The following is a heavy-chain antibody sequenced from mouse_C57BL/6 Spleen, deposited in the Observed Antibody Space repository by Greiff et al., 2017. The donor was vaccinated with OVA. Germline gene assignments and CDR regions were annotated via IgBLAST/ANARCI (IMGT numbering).Heavy chain of an antibody. V-gene: IGHV5-4*01. CDR2: ISDGGSYT. CDR1: GFTFSSYA. J-gene: IGHJ2*01. D-gene: IGHD4-1*01. CDR3: ARDVTGFDY. Sequence: EVQGVESGGGLVKPGGSLKLSCAASGFTFSSYAMSWVRQTPEKRLEWVATISDGGSYTYYPDNVKGRFTSSRDNAKNNLYLQMSHLKSEDTAMYYCARDVTGFDYWGQGTTLTVSS.